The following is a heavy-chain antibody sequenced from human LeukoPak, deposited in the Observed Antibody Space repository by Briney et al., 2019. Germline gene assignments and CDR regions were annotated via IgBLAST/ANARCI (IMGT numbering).Heavy chain of an antibody. D-gene: IGHD1-7*01. CDR2: IDSSSGTI. J-gene: IGHJ4*02. CDR1: GFSFSPYS. V-gene: IGHV3-48*04. CDR3: ARMNYVSTGWGAPFDN. Sequence: GGSLRLSCAASGFSFSPYSMNWLRQAPGKGLEWVSYIDSSSGTIYYADSVKGRFTISRDNAKNLLFLQMNSLRAEDTAVYYCARMNYVSTGWGAPFDNWGQGTLVTVSS.